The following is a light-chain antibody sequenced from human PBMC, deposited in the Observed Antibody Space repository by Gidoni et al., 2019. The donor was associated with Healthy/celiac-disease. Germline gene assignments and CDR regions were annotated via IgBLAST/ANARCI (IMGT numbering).Light chain of an antibody. V-gene: IGKV3-15*01. CDR3: QQYNNWPLT. Sequence: EIVMTQSPATLSVSPGERATLSCRASQSVSSNLAWYQQKPGQAPSLLLYGASTRATGIPARFSGSGSGTGFTLTISSLQSEDFAVYYCQQYNNWPLTFGGGTKVEIK. CDR2: GAS. J-gene: IGKJ4*01. CDR1: QSVSSN.